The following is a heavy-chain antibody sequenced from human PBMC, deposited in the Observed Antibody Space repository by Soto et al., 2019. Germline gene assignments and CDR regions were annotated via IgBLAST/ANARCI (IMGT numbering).Heavy chain of an antibody. J-gene: IGHJ4*02. CDR1: GFTFSSYS. V-gene: IGHV3-21*01. Sequence: GSLRLSCAASGFTFSSYSMNWVRQAPGKGLEWVSSISSSSSYIYYADSVKGRFTISRDNAKNSLYLQMNSLRAEDTAVYYCARDAGYCSGGSCPVAHFDYWGQGTLVTVSS. D-gene: IGHD2-15*01. CDR3: ARDAGYCSGGSCPVAHFDY. CDR2: ISSSSSYI.